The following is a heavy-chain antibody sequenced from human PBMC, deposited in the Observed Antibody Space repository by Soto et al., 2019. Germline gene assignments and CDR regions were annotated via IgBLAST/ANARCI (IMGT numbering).Heavy chain of an antibody. Sequence: SGPTLVNPTQTLTLTCPFSGFSLSTSGMCVSWIRQPPGKALEWLALIDWDDDKYYSTSLKTRLTISKDTSKNQVVLTMTNMEPVDTATYYCARITKNAPYPSCIDFRGQGTTVTVS. V-gene: IGHV2-70*01. D-gene: IGHD2-2*01. CDR3: ARITKNAPYPSCIDF. CDR1: GFSLSTSGMC. CDR2: IDWDDDK. J-gene: IGHJ6*02.